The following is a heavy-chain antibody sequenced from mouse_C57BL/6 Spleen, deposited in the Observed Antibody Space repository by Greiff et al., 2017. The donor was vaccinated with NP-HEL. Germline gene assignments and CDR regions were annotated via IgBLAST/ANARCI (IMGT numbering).Heavy chain of an antibody. CDR3: ARGITTVVNWYFDV. J-gene: IGHJ1*03. V-gene: IGHV1-82*01. CDR2: IYPGDGDT. D-gene: IGHD1-1*01. Sequence: QVQLQQSGPELVKPGASVKISCKASGYAFSSSWMNWVKQRPGKGLEWIGRIYPGDGDTNYNGKFKGKATLTADKSSSTAYMQLSSLTSEDSAVYFCARGITTVVNWYFDVWGTGTTVTVSS. CDR1: GYAFSSSW.